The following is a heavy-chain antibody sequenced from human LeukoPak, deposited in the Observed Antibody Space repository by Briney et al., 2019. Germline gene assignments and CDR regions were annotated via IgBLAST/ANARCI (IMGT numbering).Heavy chain of an antibody. CDR3: ASGVTIFGVVRFDY. D-gene: IGHD3-3*01. J-gene: IGHJ4*02. CDR2: ISSSGSTI. Sequence: GGSLRLSCAASGFTLSSYEMNWARQAPGKGLEWVSYISSSGSTIYYADSVKGRFTISRYNAKNSLYLQMNSLRAEDTAVYYCASGVTIFGVVRFDYWGQGTLVTVSS. V-gene: IGHV3-48*03. CDR1: GFTLSSYE.